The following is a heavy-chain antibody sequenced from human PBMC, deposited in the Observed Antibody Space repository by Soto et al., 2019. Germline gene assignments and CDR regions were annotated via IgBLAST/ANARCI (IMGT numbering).Heavy chain of an antibody. CDR2: IHSSGATL. Sequence: QVQLVESGGGLVKPGGSLRLSCAASGFTFRDYYMSWIRQAPGKGLEWVSYIHSSGATLYYADSVKGRFTISRDNAKNSLYLQMNSLRAEDTAVYYCARAVNWNEFDPWGQGTLVTVSS. CDR3: ARAVNWNEFDP. CDR1: GFTFRDYY. V-gene: IGHV3-11*01. D-gene: IGHD1-1*01. J-gene: IGHJ5*02.